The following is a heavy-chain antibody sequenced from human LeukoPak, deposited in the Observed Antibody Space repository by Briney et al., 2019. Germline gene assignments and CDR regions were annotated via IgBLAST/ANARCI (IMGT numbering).Heavy chain of an antibody. D-gene: IGHD4-17*01. CDR2: IIPICSTA. CDR1: GCTFSSYA. CDR3: ARDLRDYGDRTSYYYYYMDV. V-gene: IGHV1-69*05. J-gene: IGHJ6*03. Sequence: SVKVSCKASGCTFSSYAISWVRQAPGQGLDWMGGIIPICSTANYAQKFQGRVTITTDESTSTAYMELSRLRSEDTAVYYCARDLRDYGDRTSYYYYYMDVWGKGTTVSVSS.